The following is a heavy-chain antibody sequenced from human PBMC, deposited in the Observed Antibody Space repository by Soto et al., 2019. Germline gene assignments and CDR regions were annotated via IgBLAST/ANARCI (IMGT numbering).Heavy chain of an antibody. Sequence: QVQLVESGGGVVQPGRSLRLSCAASGFSFSSYGMQWVRQAPGKGLEWVAVISYDGSNKYYADSVKDRFTISRDNSKKSLYLQMNSLRADDTAVYYGVAGQYFVDYCGQGTLVTVSS. V-gene: IGHV3-30*03. J-gene: IGHJ4*02. CDR1: GFSFSSYG. D-gene: IGHD6-19*01. CDR2: ISYDGSNK. CDR3: VAGQYFVDY.